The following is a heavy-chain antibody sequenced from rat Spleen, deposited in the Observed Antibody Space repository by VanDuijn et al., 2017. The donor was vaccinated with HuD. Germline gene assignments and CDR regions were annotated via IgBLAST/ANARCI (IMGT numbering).Heavy chain of an antibody. Sequence: EVQLVESDGGLVQPGRSLKLSCAASGFTFSDYYMAWVRQAPTKGLEWVATINNDGSSTYYRDSVKGRFTVSRDTAESTLYLQMTSLRSEDTAIYYCARAQIHYSSYLGFASWGQGTLVTVSS. J-gene: IGHJ3*01. V-gene: IGHV5-29*01. CDR3: ARAQIHYSSYLGFAS. D-gene: IGHD1-2*01. CDR1: GFTFSDYY. CDR2: INNDGSST.